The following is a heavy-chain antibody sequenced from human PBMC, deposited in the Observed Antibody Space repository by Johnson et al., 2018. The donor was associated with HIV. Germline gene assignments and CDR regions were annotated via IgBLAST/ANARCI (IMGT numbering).Heavy chain of an antibody. V-gene: IGHV3-15*01. Sequence: VQLVESGGGLVKPGESLRLSCAASGFTFSNAWMHWVRQAPGKGLEWVGRIKSKTDGETIDYAAPVKGRFTISRDDSKNTLYLQMNSLKTEDMAVYYCTTDVPGGPYYNAFDIWGQGTMVTVSS. CDR3: TTDVPGGPYYNAFDI. D-gene: IGHD1-26*01. CDR1: GFTFSNAW. CDR2: IKSKTDGETI. J-gene: IGHJ3*02.